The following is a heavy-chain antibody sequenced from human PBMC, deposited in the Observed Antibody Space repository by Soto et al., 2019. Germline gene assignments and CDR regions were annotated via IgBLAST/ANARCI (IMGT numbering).Heavy chain of an antibody. CDR3: AGADYYYYGMDV. Sequence: PGGSLRLSCAASGFTFSSYWMHWVRQAPGKGLVWVSRINSDGSSTSYADSVKGRFTISRDNAKNTLYLQMNSLRAEDTAVYYCAGADYYYYGMDVWAQGTTVTGSS. J-gene: IGHJ6*02. CDR2: INSDGSST. CDR1: GFTFSSYW. V-gene: IGHV3-74*01.